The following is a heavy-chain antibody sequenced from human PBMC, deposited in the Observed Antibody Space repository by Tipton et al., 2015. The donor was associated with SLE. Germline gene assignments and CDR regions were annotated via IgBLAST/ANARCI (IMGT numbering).Heavy chain of an antibody. D-gene: IGHD3-3*01. V-gene: IGHV4-34*01. J-gene: IGHJ6*02. CDR3: ARACLIFGVVHPYCYGMDV. CDR2: INHSGST. CDR1: GGSFSGYY. Sequence: TLSLTCAVYGGSFSGYYWSWIRQPPGKGLEWIGEINHSGSTNYNPSLKSRVTISVDTSKNQFSLKLSSVTAADTAVYYCARACLIFGVVHPYCYGMDVWGQGTTVPVSS.